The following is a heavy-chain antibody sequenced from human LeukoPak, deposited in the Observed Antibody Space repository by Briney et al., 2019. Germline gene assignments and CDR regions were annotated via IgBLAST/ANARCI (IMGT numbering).Heavy chain of an antibody. V-gene: IGHV3-20*04. CDR3: AREDNAYYYGSGSYYAL. Sequence: GGSLRLSCAASGFTFSSYSMSWVRQAPGKGLEWVSGINWNGGSTGYADSVKGRFTISRDNAKNSLYLQMNSLRAEDTALYYCAREDNAYYYGSGSYYALWGQGTLVTVSS. D-gene: IGHD3-10*01. CDR1: GFTFSSYS. CDR2: INWNGGST. J-gene: IGHJ4*02.